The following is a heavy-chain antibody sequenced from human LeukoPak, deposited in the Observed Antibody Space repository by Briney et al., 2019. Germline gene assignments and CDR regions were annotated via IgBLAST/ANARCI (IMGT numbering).Heavy chain of an antibody. Sequence: QAGGSLRLSCAASGFTFSSYWVSWVRQAPGKGLEWVANIKQDGSEKYYVDSVKGRFTISRDNAKNSLYLQMNSLRAEDTAVYYCARDTAGMDVWGQGTTVTVSS. J-gene: IGHJ6*02. CDR2: IKQDGSEK. V-gene: IGHV3-7*01. CDR3: ARDTAGMDV. CDR1: GFTFSSYW. D-gene: IGHD4-17*01.